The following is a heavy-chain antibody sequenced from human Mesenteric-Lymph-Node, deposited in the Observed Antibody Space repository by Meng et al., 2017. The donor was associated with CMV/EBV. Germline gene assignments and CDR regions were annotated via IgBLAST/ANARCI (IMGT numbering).Heavy chain of an antibody. CDR2: IYYSGST. CDR1: GGSITSGGYY. D-gene: IGHD2-15*01. CDR3: ARDHGGNSGMDI. Sequence: SETLSLTCTVSGGSITSGGYYWSWIRQHPGKGLEWIGCIYYSGSTYYNPSLKSRVTISVDTSKNQFSLRLSSVTAADTAVYYCARDHGGNSGMDIWGQGTTVTVSS. J-gene: IGHJ6*02. V-gene: IGHV4-31*03.